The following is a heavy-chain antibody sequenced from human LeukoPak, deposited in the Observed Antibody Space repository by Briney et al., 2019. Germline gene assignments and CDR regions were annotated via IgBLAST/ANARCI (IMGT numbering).Heavy chain of an antibody. CDR3: ARGHYDSSGYYSNPFDY. CDR1: GGSISSYY. D-gene: IGHD3-22*01. CDR2: IYYSGST. V-gene: IGHV4-59*01. J-gene: IGHJ4*02. Sequence: SETLSLTCTVSGGSISSYYWSWIRQPPEKGLEWIGYIYYSGSTNYNPFLKSRVTISVDTSKNQFSLKLSSVTAADTAVYYCARGHYDSSGYYSNPFDYWGQGTLVTVSS.